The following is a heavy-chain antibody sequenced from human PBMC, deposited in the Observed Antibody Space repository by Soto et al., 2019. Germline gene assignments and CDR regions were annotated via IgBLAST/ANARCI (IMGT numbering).Heavy chain of an antibody. D-gene: IGHD3-22*01. CDR2: VYYSGST. J-gene: IGHJ3*02. CDR3: ARGYYDSSGQSNTFEI. V-gene: IGHV4-59*01. CDR1: SGSMSRSY. Sequence: ETLSLTWTLASGSMSRSYWSWIRQFPGKGLEWIGYVYYSGSTNYNPSLKSRVTISVDTSKNQFSLKLSSVTAADTAVYYCARGYYDSSGQSNTFEIWGQGTRVPGSS.